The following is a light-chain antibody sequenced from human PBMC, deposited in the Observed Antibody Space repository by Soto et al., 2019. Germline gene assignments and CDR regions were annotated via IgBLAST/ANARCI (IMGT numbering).Light chain of an antibody. V-gene: IGLV2-14*01. CDR1: SSDIGAYNY. CDR2: EVS. J-gene: IGLJ1*01. Sequence: QSVLTQPASVSGSPGQSITISCTGSSSDIGAYNYVSWFQQYPGKAPKLIISEVSNRPSGVSNRFSGSKSGTAASLTISGLQTEDEADYFCFSFTTDWTHGFGTGTKVTVL. CDR3: FSFTTDWTHG.